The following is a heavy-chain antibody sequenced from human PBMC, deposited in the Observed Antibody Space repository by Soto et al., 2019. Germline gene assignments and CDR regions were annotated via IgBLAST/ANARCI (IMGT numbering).Heavy chain of an antibody. CDR3: ARGRHYYGSGSYYIGRYYYYGMDV. J-gene: IGHJ6*02. CDR1: GGSFSGYY. D-gene: IGHD3-10*01. CDR2: INHSGST. V-gene: IGHV4-34*01. Sequence: SSETLSLTCAVYGGSFSGYYWSWIRQPPGKGLEWIGEINHSGSTNYNPSLKSRVTISVDTSKNQFSLKLSSVTAADTAVYYCARGRHYYGSGSYYIGRYYYYGMDVWGQGTTVTVSS.